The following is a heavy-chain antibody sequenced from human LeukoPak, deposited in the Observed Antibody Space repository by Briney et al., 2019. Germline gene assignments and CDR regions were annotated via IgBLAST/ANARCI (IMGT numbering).Heavy chain of an antibody. V-gene: IGHV3-9*01. D-gene: IGHD6-13*01. Sequence: PGGSLRLSCAASGFTFDDYAMHWVRQAPGKGLEWVSGISWNSGSIGYADSVKGRFTISRDNAKNSLYLQMNSLRAEDTALYYCAKAPRGGSWHLDYWGQGTLVTVSS. J-gene: IGHJ4*02. CDR2: ISWNSGSI. CDR3: AKAPRGGSWHLDY. CDR1: GFTFDDYA.